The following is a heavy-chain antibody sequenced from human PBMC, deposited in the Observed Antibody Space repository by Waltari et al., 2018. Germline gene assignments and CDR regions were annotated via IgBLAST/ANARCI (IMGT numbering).Heavy chain of an antibody. CDR1: GFTFDDYD. V-gene: IGHV3-20*04. J-gene: IGHJ3*02. D-gene: IGHD3-3*01. CDR3: ARDIGPFWSAYWIGGFDI. CDR2: IYWNGGNT. Sequence: EVQLVESGGGVVRPGGSLRLSCAASGFTFDDYDMSWVRQAPGKGRGWVFVIYWNGGNTGYADSVKVRFTISRDNAKNSLYLQRNSRGAEDTAFYYCARDIGPFWSAYWIGGFDIWGQGTMVTVSS.